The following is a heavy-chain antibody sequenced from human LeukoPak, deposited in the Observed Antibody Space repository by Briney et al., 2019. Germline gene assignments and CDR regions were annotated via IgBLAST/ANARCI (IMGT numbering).Heavy chain of an antibody. D-gene: IGHD1-26*01. CDR3: AREGGGSYSRGWFDP. J-gene: IGHJ5*02. V-gene: IGHV4-38-2*02. CDR2: IYHSGST. CDR1: GYSISSGYH. Sequence: SETLSLTCTVSGYSISSGYHWGWIRPPPGKGLEWIGSIYHSGSTNYNPSLKSRVTISVDTSKNQFSLRLNSLTAADTAVYYCAREGGGSYSRGWFDPWGQGTLVSVSS.